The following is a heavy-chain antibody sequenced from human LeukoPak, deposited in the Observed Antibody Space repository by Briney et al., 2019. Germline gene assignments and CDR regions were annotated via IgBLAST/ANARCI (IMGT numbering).Heavy chain of an antibody. V-gene: IGHV4-4*07. CDR3: AKAYCGSTSCYYWYFDL. D-gene: IGHD2-2*01. CDR1: GGSISSYY. Sequence: SETLSLTCTVSGGSISSYYWSWIRQPAGKGLEWIGRIYTSGSTNYNPSLKSRVTMSVDTSKNQFSLKLSSVTAADTAVYYCAKAYCGSTSCYYWYFDLWGRGTLVTVSS. CDR2: IYTSGST. J-gene: IGHJ2*01.